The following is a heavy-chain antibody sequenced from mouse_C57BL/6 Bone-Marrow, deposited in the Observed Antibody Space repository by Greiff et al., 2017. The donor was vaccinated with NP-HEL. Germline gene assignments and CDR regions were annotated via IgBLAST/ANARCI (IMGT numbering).Heavy chain of an antibody. Sequence: EVQLQQSGPELVKPGASVKMSCKASGYTFTDYNMHWVKQSHGKSLEWIGYINPNNGGTSYNQKFKGKATLTVNKSSSTAYMELRSLTSEDSAVYYCAGYYYGSSYAMDYWGQGTSVTVSS. CDR2: INPNNGGT. D-gene: IGHD1-1*01. J-gene: IGHJ4*01. V-gene: IGHV1-22*01. CDR1: GYTFTDYN. CDR3: AGYYYGSSYAMDY.